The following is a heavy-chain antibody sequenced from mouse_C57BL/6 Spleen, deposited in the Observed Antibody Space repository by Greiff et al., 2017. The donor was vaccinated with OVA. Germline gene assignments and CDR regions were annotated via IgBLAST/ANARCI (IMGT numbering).Heavy chain of an antibody. CDR2: IYPGSGST. Sequence: QVHVKQPGAELVKPGASVKMSCKASGYTFTSYWITWVKQRPGQGLEWIGDIYPGSGSTNYNEKFKSKATLTVDTSSSTAYMQLSSLTSEDSAVYYCARCPYDYDGPWFAYWGQGTLVTVSA. CDR1: GYTFTSYW. J-gene: IGHJ3*01. V-gene: IGHV1-55*01. CDR3: ARCPYDYDGPWFAY. D-gene: IGHD2-4*01.